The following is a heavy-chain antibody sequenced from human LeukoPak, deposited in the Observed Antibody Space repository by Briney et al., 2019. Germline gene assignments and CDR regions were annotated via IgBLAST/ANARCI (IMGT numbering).Heavy chain of an antibody. Sequence: ASVKVSCKASGYTFTSYYMHWVRQAPGQGLEWMGIINPSGGSTSYAQKFQGRVTMTTDSSTSTAYMELRSLRSDDTAVYYCAAYSSGWQGDAFDIWGQGTMISVSS. J-gene: IGHJ3*02. D-gene: IGHD6-19*01. CDR3: AAYSSGWQGDAFDI. CDR2: INPSGGST. V-gene: IGHV1-46*01. CDR1: GYTFTSYY.